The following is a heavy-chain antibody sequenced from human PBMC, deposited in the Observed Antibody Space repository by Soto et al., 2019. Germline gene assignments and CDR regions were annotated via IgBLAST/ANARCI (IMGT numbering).Heavy chain of an antibody. V-gene: IGHV3-23*01. Sequence: PWESXRLACSSSGVTFSIYSVIVFRQAPGKGLEWVSAISGSGGSTYYADSVNGRFTISRDNSKNTLYLQMTRMRAEDTAVYYCPKDQQKYCGGHRFGVADYRGQGTLVTVSS. CDR1: GVTFSIYS. CDR2: ISGSGGST. J-gene: IGHJ4*02. D-gene: IGHD2-21*01. CDR3: PKDQQKYCGGHRFGVADY.